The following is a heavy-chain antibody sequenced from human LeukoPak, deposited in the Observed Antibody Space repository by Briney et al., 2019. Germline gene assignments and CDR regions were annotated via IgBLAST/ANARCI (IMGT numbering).Heavy chain of an antibody. CDR3: ARARIVVVTASHYYFDY. Sequence: GGSLRLSCAASGFTFSSYWMGWVRQAPGKGLEWVANIKQDGSEKYYVDSVKGRFTISRDNAKNSLYLQMNSLRAEDTAVYYCARARIVVVTASHYYFDYWGQGTLVTVSS. J-gene: IGHJ4*02. CDR2: IKQDGSEK. V-gene: IGHV3-7*01. D-gene: IGHD2-21*02. CDR1: GFTFSSYW.